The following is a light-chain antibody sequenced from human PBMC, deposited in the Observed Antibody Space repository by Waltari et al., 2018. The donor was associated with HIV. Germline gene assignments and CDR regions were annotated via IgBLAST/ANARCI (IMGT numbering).Light chain of an antibody. CDR1: SSDICYYDY. CDR3: SSYTRRGTVV. J-gene: IGLJ2*01. Sequence: QSALTQPASVSGSPGQSIVLPCPGSSSDICYYDYVSWYQQYPGQAPKALIYEVTSRPSGTSSRFSGSKSATTAFLAISKLQTDDEADYFCSSYTRRGTVVFGGGTRLTVL. CDR2: EVT. V-gene: IGLV2-14*03.